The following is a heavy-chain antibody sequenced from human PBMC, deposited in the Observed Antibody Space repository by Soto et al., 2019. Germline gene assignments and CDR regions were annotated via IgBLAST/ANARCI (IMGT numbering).Heavy chain of an antibody. V-gene: IGHV4-39*01. CDR1: GGSISSSSYY. D-gene: IGHD6-19*01. CDR2: IYYSGST. CDR3: ARRGGSGWYVFDY. J-gene: IGHJ4*02. Sequence: QLQLQESGPGLMKPSETLSLTCTVSGGSISSSSYYWGWIRQPPGKGLEWIGSIYYSGSTYYNPSLKSRATISVDTSKNQFSLKLSSVTAADTAVYYCARRGGSGWYVFDYWGQGTLVTVSS.